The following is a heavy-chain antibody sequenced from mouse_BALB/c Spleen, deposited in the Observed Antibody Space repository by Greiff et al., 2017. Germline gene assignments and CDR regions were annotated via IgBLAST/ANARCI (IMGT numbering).Heavy chain of an antibody. V-gene: IGHV2-6-7*01. CDR3: ARARIYDYGGLDD. CDR1: GFSLTGYG. CDR2: IWGDGST. D-gene: IGHD2-4*01. Sequence: QVQLQQSGPGLVAPSQSLSITCTVSGFSLTGYGVNWVRQPPGKGLEWLGMIWGDGSTNYNSALKSRLSINKDNSKSQVFLKMNSLQTDDTAMYYCARARIYDYGGLDDWGAGTTLTVSS. J-gene: IGHJ2*01.